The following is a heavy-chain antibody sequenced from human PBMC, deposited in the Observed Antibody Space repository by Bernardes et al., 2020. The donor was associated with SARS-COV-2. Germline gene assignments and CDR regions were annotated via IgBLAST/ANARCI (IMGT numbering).Heavy chain of an antibody. D-gene: IGHD3-3*01. CDR3: ARGDDYWSVYYYYGMDV. V-gene: IGHV3-21*01. Sequence: GGSLRLSCAASGFTFSSYGMNWVRQAPGKGLEWVSSVSRSGTYTSYADSVKGRFTISRDNANKSLYLQMNSLRAEDTAVYYCARGDDYWSVYYYYGMDVWGQGTTVTVSS. J-gene: IGHJ6*02. CDR1: GFTFSSYG. CDR2: VSRSGTYT.